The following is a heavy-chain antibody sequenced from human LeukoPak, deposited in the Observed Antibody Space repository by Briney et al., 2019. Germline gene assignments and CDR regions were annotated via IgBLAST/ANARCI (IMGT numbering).Heavy chain of an antibody. J-gene: IGHJ4*02. D-gene: IGHD4-11*01. CDR1: GFTFSSYS. CDR3: ERDDYSNPNDY. V-gene: IGHV3-21*01. Sequence: GGSLRLSCAASGFTFSSYSMNWVRQVPGKGLEWVSSISSSSSYMYYADSVKGRFTISRDNAKNSLYLQMNSLRADDTAVYYCERDDYSNPNDYWGQGTLVTVSS. CDR2: ISSSSSYM.